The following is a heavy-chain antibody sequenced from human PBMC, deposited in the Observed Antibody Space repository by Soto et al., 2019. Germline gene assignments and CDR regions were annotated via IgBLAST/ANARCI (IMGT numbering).Heavy chain of an antibody. CDR1: GGSIISNY. J-gene: IGHJ4*02. CDR2: IYYSGST. D-gene: IGHD4-17*01. Sequence: QVQLQESGPGLVKPSETLSLTCTVFGGSIISNYWTWIRQPPGKGLEWIGYIYYSGSTNYNPSLSSRVTIAVDTSKNQCSLKLNSVPAADTAVYYCASLAGTTVTGLFDYWGQGTLVTVSS. CDR3: ASLAGTTVTGLFDY. V-gene: IGHV4-59*08.